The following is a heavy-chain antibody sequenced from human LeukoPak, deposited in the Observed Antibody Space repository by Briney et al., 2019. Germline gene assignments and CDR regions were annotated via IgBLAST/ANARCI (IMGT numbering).Heavy chain of an antibody. D-gene: IGHD1-26*01. Sequence: GASVTVSCKASGGTFSSYAISWVRQAPGQGLEWMGGIIPIFGTANYAQKFQGRVTITADESTSTAYMELSSLRSEDTAVYYCARGLYGGSYRIDYWGQGTLVTVSS. J-gene: IGHJ4*02. CDR1: GGTFSSYA. CDR2: IIPIFGTA. V-gene: IGHV1-69*13. CDR3: ARGLYGGSYRIDY.